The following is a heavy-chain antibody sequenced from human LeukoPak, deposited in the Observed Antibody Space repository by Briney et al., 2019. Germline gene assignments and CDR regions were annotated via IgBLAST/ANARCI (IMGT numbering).Heavy chain of an antibody. D-gene: IGHD2-21*02. CDR3: ARAYCGGDCYSTYYYYGMDV. J-gene: IGHJ6*02. V-gene: IGHV3-30-3*01. CDR2: ISYDGSNK. CDR1: GFTFSSYA. Sequence: GGSLRLSRAASGFTFSSYAMHWVRQAPGKGLEWVAVISYDGSNKYYADSVKGRFTISRDNSKNTLYLQMNSLRAEDTAVYYCARAYCGGDCYSTYYYYGMDVWGQGTTVTVSS.